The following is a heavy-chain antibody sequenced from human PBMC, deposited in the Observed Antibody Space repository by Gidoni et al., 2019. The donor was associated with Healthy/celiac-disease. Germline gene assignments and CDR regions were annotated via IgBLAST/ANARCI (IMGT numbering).Heavy chain of an antibody. V-gene: IGHV1-46*01. Sequence: QLQLVQSWAEVKKPGASCTVSCKASGYTFTSYYMHWVRQAPGQGLEWMGIINPSGGSTSYAQKFQGRVTMTRDTSTSTVYMELSSLRSEDTAVYYCARSPINSYESQSLNWFDPWGQGTLVTVSS. D-gene: IGHD5-12*01. J-gene: IGHJ5*02. CDR1: GYTFTSYY. CDR3: ARSPINSYESQSLNWFDP. CDR2: INPSGGST.